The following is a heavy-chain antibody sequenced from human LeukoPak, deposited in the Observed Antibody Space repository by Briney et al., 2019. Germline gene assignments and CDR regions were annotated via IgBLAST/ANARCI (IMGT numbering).Heavy chain of an antibody. V-gene: IGHV3-23*01. CDR2: VSASGGST. Sequence: GVSLRLSCAASGFIFRNHAMKWVRQAPGRGLEWVSGVSASGGSTFNTDSVKGRFSISRDNSKNTLYLQMNSLRPEDTALYYCAKSLGNQGVIDYWGQGTLVTVSS. J-gene: IGHJ4*02. D-gene: IGHD3-10*01. CDR1: GFIFRNHA. CDR3: AKSLGNQGVIDY.